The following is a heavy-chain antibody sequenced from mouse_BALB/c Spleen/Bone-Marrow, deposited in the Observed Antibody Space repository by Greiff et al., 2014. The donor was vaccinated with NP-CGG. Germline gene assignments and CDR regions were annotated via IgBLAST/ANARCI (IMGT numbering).Heavy chain of an antibody. J-gene: IGHJ3*01. CDR2: IDPANGNT. CDR1: GFNIKDTY. Sequence: VQLQQSGAELVKPGASVKLSCTASGFNIKDTYMHWVKQRPEQGLEWIGRIDPANGNTKYDPKFQGKATITADTSSNTAYLQLSSLTSEDTAVYYCAMITTGAWLAYWGQGTLVTVSA. V-gene: IGHV14-3*02. CDR3: AMITTGAWLAY. D-gene: IGHD2-4*01.